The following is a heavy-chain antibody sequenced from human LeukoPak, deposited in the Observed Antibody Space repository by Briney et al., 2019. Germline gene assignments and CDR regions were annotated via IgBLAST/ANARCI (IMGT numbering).Heavy chain of an antibody. J-gene: IGHJ4*02. D-gene: IGHD3-10*01. Sequence: GGSLRLSCAASGFTFSSYGMHGVRQAPGKGLEWVAVISYDGSNKYYADSVKGRFTISRDNSKNTLYLQMNSLRAEDTAVYYCAKDFARFGELFLVFDYWGQGTLVTVSP. CDR1: GFTFSSYG. CDR3: AKDFARFGELFLVFDY. CDR2: ISYDGSNK. V-gene: IGHV3-30*18.